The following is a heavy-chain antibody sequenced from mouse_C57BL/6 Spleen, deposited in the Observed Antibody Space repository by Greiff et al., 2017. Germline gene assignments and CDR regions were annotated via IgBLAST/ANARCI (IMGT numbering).Heavy chain of an antibody. V-gene: IGHV1-9*01. CDR2: ILPGSGST. D-gene: IGHD1-1*01. CDR3: ARRTTEVFYAMDY. Sequence: QVQLQESGAELMKPGASVKLSCKATGYTFTGYWIEWVKQRPGHGLEWIGEILPGSGSTNYNEKFKGKATFTADTSSNTAYMQLSSLTTEDAASYYCARRTTEVFYAMDYWGQGTSVTVSS. J-gene: IGHJ4*01. CDR1: GYTFTGYW.